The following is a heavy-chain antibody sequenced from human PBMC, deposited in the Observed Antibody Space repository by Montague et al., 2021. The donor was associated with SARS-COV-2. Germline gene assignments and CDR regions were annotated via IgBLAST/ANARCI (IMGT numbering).Heavy chain of an antibody. CDR2: IYTGGTT. CDR3: ARDAGGAAAGKGRYFDL. J-gene: IGHJ2*01. CDR1: SGSIRSGSYY. V-gene: IGHV4-61*02. D-gene: IGHD6-13*01. Sequence: TLSPTCSVSSGSIRSGSYYWTWIRQPAGKGLEWIGRIYTGGTTHYXPSLKSRVTISLDTSKNQFSLNLNSVTAADTAVYFCARDAGGAAAGKGRYFDLWGRGTLVTVSS.